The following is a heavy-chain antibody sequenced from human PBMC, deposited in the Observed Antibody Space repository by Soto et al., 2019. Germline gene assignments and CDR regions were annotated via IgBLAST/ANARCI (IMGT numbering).Heavy chain of an antibody. V-gene: IGHV4-34*01. D-gene: IGHD3-16*02. Sequence: TLSLTCAVYGGSFSGYYWSWIRQPPGKGLEWLGEINHSGSTNYNPSLKSRVTISVDTSKNQFSLKLSSVTAADTAVYYCARRMITFGRFIGPAGLXYWGQGTLVTVSS. CDR2: INHSGST. CDR3: ARRMITFGRFIGPAGLXY. J-gene: IGHJ4*02. CDR1: GGSFSGYY.